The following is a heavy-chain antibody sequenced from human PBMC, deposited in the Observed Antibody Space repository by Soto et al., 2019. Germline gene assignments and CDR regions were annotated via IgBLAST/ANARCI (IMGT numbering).Heavy chain of an antibody. V-gene: IGHV1-18*01. Sequence: QVQLVQSGAEVKKPGASVKVSCKASGYTFTSFGISWVRQAPGQGLEWMGWISAYSGNTNYAQKLQGRVTMTTDTSTSTAYMELRSLRSDDTAVYYCARDLGAVTVTANWFDPWGQGTLVTVSS. CDR2: ISAYSGNT. D-gene: IGHD4-17*01. J-gene: IGHJ5*02. CDR3: ARDLGAVTVTANWFDP. CDR1: GYTFTSFG.